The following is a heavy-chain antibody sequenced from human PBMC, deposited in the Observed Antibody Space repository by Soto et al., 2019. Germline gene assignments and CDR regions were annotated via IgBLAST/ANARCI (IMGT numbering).Heavy chain of an antibody. V-gene: IGHV3-9*01. Sequence: EVQLVESGGGLVQPGRSLRLSCAASGFTFDDYAMHWFRHAPGKGLEWVSGISWNSGSIGYADSVKGRFTISRDNAKNSLYLQMSSMRAEDTALYYCAKDRGLVLSFYFAYWGQGTLVTVSS. CDR2: ISWNSGSI. J-gene: IGHJ4*02. CDR1: GFTFDDYA. D-gene: IGHD6-19*01. CDR3: AKDRGLVLSFYFAY.